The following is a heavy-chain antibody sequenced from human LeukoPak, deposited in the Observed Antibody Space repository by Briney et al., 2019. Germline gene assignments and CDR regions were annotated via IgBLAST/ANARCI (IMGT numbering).Heavy chain of an antibody. Sequence: SVKVSCRASGYTFTSYGISWVRQAPGQGLEWMGGIIPIFGTANYAQKFQGRVTITADESTSTAYMELSSLRSEDTAVYYCARNYDSSGYYYSWGQGTLVTVSS. V-gene: IGHV1-69*13. CDR1: GYTFTSYG. CDR2: IIPIFGTA. CDR3: ARNYDSSGYYYS. D-gene: IGHD3-22*01. J-gene: IGHJ4*02.